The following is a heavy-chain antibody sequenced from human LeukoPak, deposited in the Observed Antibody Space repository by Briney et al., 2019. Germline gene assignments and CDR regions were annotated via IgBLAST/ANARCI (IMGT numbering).Heavy chain of an antibody. V-gene: IGHV4-39*01. Sequence: SETLCLTCTVSGGSISSSSYYWGWIRQPPGKGLEWIGSIYYSGSTDYNPSLKSRVTMSVDTSKDQFSMKLSYVTAADTAVYYCARQGRGIVGPYLDYWGQGTLVSVSS. CDR2: IYYSGST. J-gene: IGHJ4*02. CDR1: GGSISSSSYY. CDR3: ARQGRGIVGPYLDY. D-gene: IGHD1-26*01.